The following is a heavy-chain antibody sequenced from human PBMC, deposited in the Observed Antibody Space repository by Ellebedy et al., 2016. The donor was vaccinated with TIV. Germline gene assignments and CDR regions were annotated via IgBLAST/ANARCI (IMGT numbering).Heavy chain of an antibody. CDR3: AKDRFWFGDLLGMDV. Sequence: GESLKISXAASGFTFSSYGMHWVRQAPGKGLEWVAVISYDGSNKYYADSVKGRFTISRDNSKNTLYLQMNSLRAEDTAVYYCAKDRFWFGDLLGMDVWGQGTMVTVSS. V-gene: IGHV3-30*18. D-gene: IGHD3-10*01. CDR1: GFTFSSYG. CDR2: ISYDGSNK. J-gene: IGHJ6*02.